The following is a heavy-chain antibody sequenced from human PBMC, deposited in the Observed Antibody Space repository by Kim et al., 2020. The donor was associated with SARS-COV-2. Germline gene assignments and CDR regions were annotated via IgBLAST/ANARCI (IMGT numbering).Heavy chain of an antibody. J-gene: IGHJ4*02. Sequence: DSGTGRFTISKDNSKTTLYLQTNSLRAEDPAVYYCAKRSITMIPFYYFDYWGQGTLLTVSS. D-gene: IGHD3-22*01. V-gene: IGHV3-23*01. CDR3: AKRSITMIPFYYFDY.